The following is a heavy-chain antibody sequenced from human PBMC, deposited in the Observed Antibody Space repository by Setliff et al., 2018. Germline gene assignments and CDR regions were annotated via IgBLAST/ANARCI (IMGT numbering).Heavy chain of an antibody. V-gene: IGHV4-38-2*01. CDR3: ARTGSARWNVPDY. J-gene: IGHJ4*02. D-gene: IGHD2-2*01. CDR2: IYHTGST. Sequence: SETLSLTCAVSGYSISSDSYWGWIRQPPGKGLEWIASIYHTGSTYYNPSLKSRITMSVDTSKNQFSLKLTSVTAADTAVYYCARTGSARWNVPDYWGQGTLVTVSS. CDR1: GYSISSDSY.